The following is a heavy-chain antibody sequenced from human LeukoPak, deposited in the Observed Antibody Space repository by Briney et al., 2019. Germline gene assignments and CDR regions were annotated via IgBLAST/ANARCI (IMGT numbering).Heavy chain of an antibody. Sequence: SETLSLTCAVYGGSFSGYYWSWIRQPPGKGLEWIGEINHSGSTNYNPSLKSRVTISVDTSKNQFSLKLSSVTAADTAVYYCARHFASTRTPRNWFDPWGQGTLVTVSS. CDR2: INHSGST. D-gene: IGHD3-3*02. J-gene: IGHJ5*02. CDR3: ARHFASTRTPRNWFDP. V-gene: IGHV4-34*01. CDR1: GGSFSGYY.